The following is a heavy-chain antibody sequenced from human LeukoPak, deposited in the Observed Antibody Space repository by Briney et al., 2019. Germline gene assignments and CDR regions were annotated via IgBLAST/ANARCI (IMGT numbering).Heavy chain of an antibody. D-gene: IGHD3-3*01. CDR1: GFTFSSYA. J-gene: IGHJ4*02. CDR3: AKVRGITIFGVDTFDY. Sequence: GGSLRLSCAASGFTFSSYAMSWVRQAPGKGLEWVSAISGSGGSTSYADSVKGRFTISRDNSKNTLYLQMNSLRAEDTAVYYCAKVRGITIFGVDTFDYWGQGTLVTVSS. V-gene: IGHV3-23*01. CDR2: ISGSGGST.